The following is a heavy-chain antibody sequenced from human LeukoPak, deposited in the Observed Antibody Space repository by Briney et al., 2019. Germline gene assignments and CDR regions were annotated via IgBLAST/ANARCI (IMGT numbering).Heavy chain of an antibody. D-gene: IGHD2-2*01. CDR2: IYTRGNT. V-gene: IGHV4-61*02. Sequence: PSETLSLTCSVSGGSISGGSYYWSWIRQPAGKGLEWIGRIYTRGNTNYNPSLKSRVTISVDTSKNQFSLKLSSVTAADTAVYYCARDQEAYCSSTSCYEYYYYMDVWGKGTTVTISS. CDR1: GGSISGGSYY. J-gene: IGHJ6*03. CDR3: ARDQEAYCSSTSCYEYYYYMDV.